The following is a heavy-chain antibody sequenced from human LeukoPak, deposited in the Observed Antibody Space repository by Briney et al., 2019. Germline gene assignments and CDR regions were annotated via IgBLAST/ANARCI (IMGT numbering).Heavy chain of an antibody. CDR1: GFTFSTYA. J-gene: IGHJ4*02. V-gene: IGHV3-23*01. CDR3: AKDLDCTSASCRPDY. Sequence: PGGSLRLSCAASGFTFSTYAMTWVRQAPGKGLEWVSGISGSGGSTYYADSVKGRFTISRDNSKSTLYLQMYSLRAEDTAVYYCAKDLDCTSASCRPDYWGQGTLVTVSS. D-gene: IGHD2-2*01. CDR2: ISGSGGST.